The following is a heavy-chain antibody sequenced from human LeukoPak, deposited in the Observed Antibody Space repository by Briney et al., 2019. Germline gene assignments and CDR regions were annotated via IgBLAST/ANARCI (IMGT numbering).Heavy chain of an antibody. CDR1: GFTFRNYW. CDR2: ISGSGGST. CDR3: AKPDVDIVATSYFGY. J-gene: IGHJ4*02. D-gene: IGHD5-12*01. V-gene: IGHV3-23*01. Sequence: HPGGSLRLPCAASGFTFRNYWMSWVRQAPGKGLEWVSAISGSGGSTYYADSVKGRFTISRDNSKNTLYLQMNSLRAEDTAVYYCAKPDVDIVATSYFGYWGQGTLVTVSS.